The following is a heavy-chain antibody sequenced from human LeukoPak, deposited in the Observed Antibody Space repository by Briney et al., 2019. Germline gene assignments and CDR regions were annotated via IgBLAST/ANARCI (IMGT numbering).Heavy chain of an antibody. J-gene: IGHJ4*02. V-gene: IGHV3-9*01. CDR2: ISWNSGNI. CDR3: ASGGIYYGAAFDF. Sequence: QPGRSLRLSCAASGFTFDDYAMHWVRQAPGKGLEWVSGISWNSGNIAYADSVKGRFTISRDNAKNSLYLQMNSLRAEDTALYYCASGGIYYGAAFDFWGQGTLVTVSS. D-gene: IGHD1-26*01. CDR1: GFTFDDYA.